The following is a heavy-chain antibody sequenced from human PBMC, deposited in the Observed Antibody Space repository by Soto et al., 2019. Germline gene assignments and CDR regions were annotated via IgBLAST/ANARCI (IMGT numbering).Heavy chain of an antibody. D-gene: IGHD2-15*01. J-gene: IGHJ4*02. CDR2: ISSDVANY. V-gene: IGHV3-30-3*01. CDR3: ARGGAWTPEGLGY. Sequence: GGSLRISCAACGFTFSSFAMHWVRQAPGKGLEWLAVISSDVANYYYAESVKGRSTISRDNFKNTLYLQMNSLRNEDTAVYYCARGGAWTPEGLGYWGQGTLVTVSS. CDR1: GFTFSSFA.